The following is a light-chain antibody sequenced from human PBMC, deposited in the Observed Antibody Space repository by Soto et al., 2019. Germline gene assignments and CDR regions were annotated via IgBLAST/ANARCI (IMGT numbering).Light chain of an antibody. Sequence: EIVLTQSPGTLSLSPGERATLSCRAGQSVTSSYLAWYQQKPGQAPRLLISGASSRATGIPDRFSGSGSGTDFTLTISRLEPEDFAVYYCQQYSTSRLTFGGGTKVEIK. CDR3: QQYSTSRLT. V-gene: IGKV3-20*01. J-gene: IGKJ4*01. CDR2: GAS. CDR1: QSVTSSY.